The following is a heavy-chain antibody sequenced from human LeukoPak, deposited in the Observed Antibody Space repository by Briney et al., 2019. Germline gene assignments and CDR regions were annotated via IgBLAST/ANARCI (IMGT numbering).Heavy chain of an antibody. CDR1: GGSFSGYY. CDR3: ARVQAEVGPGH. J-gene: IGHJ4*02. Sequence: PSETLSLTCAVYGGSFSGYYWSWTRQPPAKGLEWNGEINHSGSATYNPSLKSRVTISIDTSKNQFSLNLNSVTAADTAVYYCARVQAEVGPGHWGQGTLVTVSS. V-gene: IGHV4-34*01. D-gene: IGHD1-26*01. CDR2: INHSGSA.